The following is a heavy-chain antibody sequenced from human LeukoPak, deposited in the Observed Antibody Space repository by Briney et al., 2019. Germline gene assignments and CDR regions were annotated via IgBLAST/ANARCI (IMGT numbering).Heavy chain of an antibody. Sequence: ASVQVSCKASGYTFTGYYMHWVRQAPGQGIAGMGWINPNSGGTNYAQKFQGRVTMTRDTSISTAYMELSRLRSDDTAVYYCARDDSSSSIFDYWGQGTLVTVSS. CDR1: GYTFTGYY. V-gene: IGHV1-2*02. CDR3: ARDDSSSSIFDY. CDR2: INPNSGGT. D-gene: IGHD6-6*01. J-gene: IGHJ4*02.